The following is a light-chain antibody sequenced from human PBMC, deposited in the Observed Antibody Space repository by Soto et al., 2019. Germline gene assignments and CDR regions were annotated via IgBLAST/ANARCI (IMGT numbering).Light chain of an antibody. CDR2: GAS. CDR3: QQYGSSPRT. V-gene: IGKV3-20*01. CDR1: QSVSSSY. J-gene: IGKJ2*01. Sequence: EIMLTQSPGTVSLSPGERATLSCRASQSVSSSYLAWYQQKPGQAPRLLIYGASSRATGIPDRFSGSGSGTDFTLTISRLEPEDFAVYYCQQYGSSPRTFGQGTKLEIK.